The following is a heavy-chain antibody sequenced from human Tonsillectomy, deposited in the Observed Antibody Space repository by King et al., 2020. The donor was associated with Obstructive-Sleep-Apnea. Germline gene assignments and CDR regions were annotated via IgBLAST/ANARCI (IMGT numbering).Heavy chain of an antibody. D-gene: IGHD6-13*01. CDR2: IYYSGST. V-gene: IGHV4-39*07. Sequence: QLQESGPGLVKPSETLSLTCTVSGGSISSSSYYWGWIRQPPGKGLEWIGSIYYSGSTYYNPSLKSRVTISVDTSKNQFSLKLSSVTAADTAVYYCAGARIAAAGTPTNWFDPWGQGTLVTVSS. J-gene: IGHJ5*02. CDR3: AGARIAAAGTPTNWFDP. CDR1: GGSISSSSYY.